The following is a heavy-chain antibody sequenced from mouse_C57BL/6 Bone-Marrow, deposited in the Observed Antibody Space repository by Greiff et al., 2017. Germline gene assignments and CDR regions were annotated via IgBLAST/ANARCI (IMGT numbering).Heavy chain of an antibody. CDR1: GFTFSDYG. CDR3: AGGGSSPYYAMDY. V-gene: IGHV5-17*01. J-gene: IGHJ4*01. Sequence: EVKLVESGGGLVKPGGSLKLSCAASGFTFSDYGMHWVRQAPEKGLEWVAYISSGSSTIYYADTVKGRFTIYRDNAKNTLFLQMTSLRSEDTAMYYCAGGGSSPYYAMDYWGQGTSVTVSS. CDR2: ISSGSSTI. D-gene: IGHD1-1*01.